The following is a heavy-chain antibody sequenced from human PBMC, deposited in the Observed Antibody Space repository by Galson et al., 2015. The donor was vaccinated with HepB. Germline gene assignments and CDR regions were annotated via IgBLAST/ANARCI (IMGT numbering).Heavy chain of an antibody. CDR3: ARSPYCGGDCDYYGMDV. CDR1: GGTFSSYT. CDR2: IIPILGIA. V-gene: IGHV1-69*02. Sequence: SVKVSCKASGGTFSSYTISWVRQAPGQGLEWMGRIIPILGIANYAQKFQGRVTITADKSTSTAYMELSSLRSEDTAVYYCARSPYCGGDCDYYGMDVWGQGTTVTVSS. D-gene: IGHD2-21*02. J-gene: IGHJ6*02.